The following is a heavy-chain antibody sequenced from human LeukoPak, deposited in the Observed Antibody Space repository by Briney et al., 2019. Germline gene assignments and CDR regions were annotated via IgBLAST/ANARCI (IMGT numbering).Heavy chain of an antibody. Sequence: PGGSLRLSCAASGFTFSSYAMNWVRQTPGKGPEWVSAISDSGSSTSYADSVKGRFTISRDNSKKTLYLKMNSLRAEDTAIYYCANAYLGYTSGLVYWGQGTLVTASS. CDR2: ISDSGSST. CDR1: GFTFSSYA. J-gene: IGHJ4*02. D-gene: IGHD6-19*01. V-gene: IGHV3-23*01. CDR3: ANAYLGYTSGLVY.